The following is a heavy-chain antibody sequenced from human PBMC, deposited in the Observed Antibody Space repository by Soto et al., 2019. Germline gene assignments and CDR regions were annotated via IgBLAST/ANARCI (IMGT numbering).Heavy chain of an antibody. J-gene: IGHJ3*02. Sequence: EVQLLESGGDLIQPGGSLRLSCAASGFSFSSYSMSWVRQVPGKGLEWVSGMSATGGSTYYVDSVKGRFTTSRDNSRKTLYLQMNSLRADDTAVYYCAKSWGDTWQQSAFDIWGLGTMVTVSA. V-gene: IGHV3-23*01. CDR1: GFSFSSYS. CDR3: AKSWGDTWQQSAFDI. CDR2: MSATGGST. D-gene: IGHD5-18*01.